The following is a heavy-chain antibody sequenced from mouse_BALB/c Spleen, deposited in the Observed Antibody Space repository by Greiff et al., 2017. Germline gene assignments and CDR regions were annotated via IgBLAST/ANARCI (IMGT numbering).Heavy chain of an antibody. D-gene: IGHD2-3*01. CDR2: ISNLAYSI. Sequence: DVMLVESGGGLVQPGGSRKLSCAASGFTFSDYGMAWVRQAPGKGPEWVAFISNLAYSIYYADTVTGRFTISRENAKNTLYLEMSSLRSEDTAMYYCARDQDDGSMDYWGQGTSVTVSS. V-gene: IGHV5-15*02. CDR3: ARDQDDGSMDY. CDR1: GFTFSDYG. J-gene: IGHJ4*01.